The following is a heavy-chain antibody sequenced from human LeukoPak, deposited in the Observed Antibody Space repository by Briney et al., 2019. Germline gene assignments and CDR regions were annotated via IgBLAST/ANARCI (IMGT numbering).Heavy chain of an antibody. CDR3: ARVPAYYYGMDV. J-gene: IGHJ6*02. CDR1: GGSISSYY. D-gene: IGHD1-1*01. CDR2: IYYSGST. Sequence: SETLSLTCTVSGGSISSYYWCWIRQPPGKGLEWIGYIYYSGSTNYNPSLKSRVTISVDTSKNQFSLKLSSVTAADTAVYYCARVPAYYYGMDVWGQGTTVTVSS. V-gene: IGHV4-59*01.